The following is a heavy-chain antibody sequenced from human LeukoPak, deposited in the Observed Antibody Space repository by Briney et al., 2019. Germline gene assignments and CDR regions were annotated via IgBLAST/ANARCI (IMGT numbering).Heavy chain of an antibody. CDR2: INSDGSST. Sequence: GGSLRLSCAASGFTFSRYWMHWVRQAPGKGLVWVSRINSDGSSTSYADSVKGRFTISRDNAKNTLYLQMNSLRAEDTAVYYCASSLSENNWFDPWGQGTLVTVTS. CDR1: GFTFSRYW. V-gene: IGHV3-74*01. J-gene: IGHJ5*02. CDR3: ASSLSENNWFDP.